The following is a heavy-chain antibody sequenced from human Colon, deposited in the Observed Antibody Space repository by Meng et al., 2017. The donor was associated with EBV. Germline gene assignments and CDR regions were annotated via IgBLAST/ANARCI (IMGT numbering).Heavy chain of an antibody. CDR3: ARTNYGDYNWFDP. J-gene: IGHJ5*02. V-gene: IGHV4-30-4*01. D-gene: IGHD4-17*01. Sequence: QVHLQESSPGLVTPSQTLSLACTVSGDSISSTDYYWSWARQPPGKGLEWIGYIYYSGSRYYNPSLKSRVTISVDTSKNQFSLKPSSVTAADTAVYFCARTNYGDYNWFDPWGQGTLVTVSS. CDR2: IYYSGSR. CDR1: GDSISSTDYY.